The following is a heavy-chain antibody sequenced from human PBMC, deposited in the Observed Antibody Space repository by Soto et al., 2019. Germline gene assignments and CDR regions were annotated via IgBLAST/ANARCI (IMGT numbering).Heavy chain of an antibody. CDR3: ARVDYGPYVCDD. D-gene: IGHD4-17*01. V-gene: IGHV4-59*01. Sequence: SETVSLTCTVSGVSISSYYWSWIRQPPGKGLEWIGYIYYSGSTNYNPPLKSRVTISVDTSKNQFSLKLSSVTAADTAVYYCARVDYGPYVCDDWGQGTLVTVSS. CDR2: IYYSGST. CDR1: GVSISSYY. J-gene: IGHJ4*02.